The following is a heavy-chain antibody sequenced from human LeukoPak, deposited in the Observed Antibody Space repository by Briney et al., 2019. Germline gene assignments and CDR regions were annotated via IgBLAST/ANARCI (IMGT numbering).Heavy chain of an antibody. CDR3: ARDWAVVVPAALD. CDR2: ISYDGSNK. J-gene: IGHJ4*02. V-gene: IGHV3-30*03. D-gene: IGHD2-2*01. Sequence: GGSLRLSCAASGFTFSSYGMHWVRQAPGKGLEWVAVISYDGSNKYYADSVKGRFTISRDNSKNTLYLQMNTLRAEDTAVYYCARDWAVVVPAALDWGQGTLVTVSS. CDR1: GFTFSSYG.